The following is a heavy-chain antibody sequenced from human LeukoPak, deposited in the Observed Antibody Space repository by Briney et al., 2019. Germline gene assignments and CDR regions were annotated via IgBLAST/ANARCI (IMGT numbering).Heavy chain of an antibody. Sequence: PGGSLRLSCAASGFTFSSYAMSWVRQAPGKGLEWVSATSGSGGSTYYADSVKGRFTISRDNSKNTLYLQMNSLRPEDTAVYYCAKDQFSSGFEYFQHWGQGTLVTVSS. CDR3: AKDQFSSGFEYFQH. D-gene: IGHD6-19*01. CDR1: GFTFSSYA. CDR2: TSGSGGST. V-gene: IGHV3-23*01. J-gene: IGHJ1*01.